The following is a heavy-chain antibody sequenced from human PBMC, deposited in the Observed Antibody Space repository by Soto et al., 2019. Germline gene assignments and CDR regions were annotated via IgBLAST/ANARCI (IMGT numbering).Heavy chain of an antibody. CDR3: ARLQYSGYDWAPYYFDY. CDR1: GGSISSSSYY. D-gene: IGHD5-12*01. J-gene: IGHJ4*02. CDR2: IYYSGST. V-gene: IGHV4-39*01. Sequence: SETLSLTCTVSGGSISSSSYYWGWIRQPPGKGLEWIGSIYYSGSTYYNPSLKSRVTISVDTSKNQFSLKLSSVTAADTAVYYCARLQYSGYDWAPYYFDYWGQGTLVTVS.